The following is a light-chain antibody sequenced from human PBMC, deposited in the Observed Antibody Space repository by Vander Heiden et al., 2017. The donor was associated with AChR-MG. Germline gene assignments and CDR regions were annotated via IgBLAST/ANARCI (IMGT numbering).Light chain of an antibody. CDR3: QQHGASPNT. CDR1: QSVSSY. Sequence: EIVLTQSPGTLSLSPGERATLSCRASQSVSSYLAWYQQKPGQAPRLLIYGASSRATGIPDRFSGSGSGTDFTLTISRLEPEDFVVYYCQQHGASPNTFGQGTRLEIK. V-gene: IGKV3-20*01. CDR2: GAS. J-gene: IGKJ5*01.